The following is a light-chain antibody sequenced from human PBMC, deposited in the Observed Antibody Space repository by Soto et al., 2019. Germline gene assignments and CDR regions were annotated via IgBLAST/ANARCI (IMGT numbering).Light chain of an antibody. CDR1: SSNIGNNY. V-gene: IGLV1-51*01. J-gene: IGLJ2*01. Sequence: QSVLTQPPSVSAAPGQKVTISCSGSSSNIGNNYVSWYQQLPGTAPKLLIYDNNKRPSGIPDRFYGSKSGTSATLGITGLQTGDEADYYCGTWDSSLSALFGGGTKLTVL. CDR2: DNN. CDR3: GTWDSSLSAL.